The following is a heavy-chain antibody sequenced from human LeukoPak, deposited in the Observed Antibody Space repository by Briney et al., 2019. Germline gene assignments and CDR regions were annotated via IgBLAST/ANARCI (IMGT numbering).Heavy chain of an antibody. CDR2: IWNDGSKK. Sequence: GRSLRLSCAASGFTFSSYGMHWVRQAPGKGLEWVAVIWNDGSKKYYADSVKGRFTISRDNAKNTVYLEINSLRAEDTAVYYCARGGLFAYYFDYWGQGTLVTVSS. V-gene: IGHV3-33*08. J-gene: IGHJ4*02. CDR1: GFTFSSYG. CDR3: ARGGLFAYYFDY. D-gene: IGHD3-10*02.